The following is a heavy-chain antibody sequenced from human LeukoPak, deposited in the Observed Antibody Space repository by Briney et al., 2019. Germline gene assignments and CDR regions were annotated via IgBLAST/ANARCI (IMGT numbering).Heavy chain of an antibody. Sequence: SETLSLTCTVCGGSISSYYWSWIRQPPGKGLEGIGYIYYSGSTNYNPSLKSRVTISVDTSTTQFPLKLSSVTAADTAVYYCARANYDSSGYYQHQLDYWGQGTLVTVSS. D-gene: IGHD3-22*01. V-gene: IGHV4-59*01. CDR3: ARANYDSSGYYQHQLDY. CDR1: GGSISSYY. J-gene: IGHJ4*02. CDR2: IYYSGST.